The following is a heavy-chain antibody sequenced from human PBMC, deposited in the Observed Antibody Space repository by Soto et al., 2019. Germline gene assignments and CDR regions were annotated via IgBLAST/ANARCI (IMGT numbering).Heavy chain of an antibody. CDR2: VHHSWGS. CDR3: ARQGFGPLHGLVDV. V-gene: IGHV4-59*08. J-gene: IGHJ6*02. D-gene: IGHD3-10*01. CDR1: GGSISSYY. Sequence: QVQLQESGPGLVKPSETLSLSCNVSGGSISSYYWSWFRQSPGKRMERIGYVHHSWGSSYNPSLQSRVAISLDTSKSQFSLKVTSVTATDTAVYYCARQGFGPLHGLVDVWGQGTTVTVSS.